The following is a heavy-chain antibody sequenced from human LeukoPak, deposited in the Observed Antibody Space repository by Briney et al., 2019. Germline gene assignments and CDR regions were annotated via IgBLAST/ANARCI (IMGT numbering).Heavy chain of an antibody. CDR3: ATAPGYYDSSGYLYNWFDP. D-gene: IGHD3-22*01. CDR2: FDPEDGET. V-gene: IGHV1-24*01. J-gene: IGHJ5*02. Sequence: ASVKVSCKVSGYTLTELSMHWVRQAPGKGLEWMGGFDPEDGETIYAQKFQGRVTMTEDTSTDTAYMELSSLRSEDTAVYYCATAPGYYDSSGYLYNWFDPWGQGTLVNVSS. CDR1: GYTLTELS.